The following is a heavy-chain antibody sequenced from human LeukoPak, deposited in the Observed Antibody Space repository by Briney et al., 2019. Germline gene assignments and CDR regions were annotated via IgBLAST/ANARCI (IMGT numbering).Heavy chain of an antibody. J-gene: IGHJ6*02. Sequence: TGGSLRLSCAASGFTFSSYAMSWVRQAPGKGLEWVSAISGSGGGTYYADSVKGRFTISRDNSKNTLYLQMNSLRAEDTAVYYCAKGGLVVVDYGMDVWGQGTTVTVSS. CDR3: AKGGLVVVDYGMDV. V-gene: IGHV3-23*01. CDR2: ISGSGGGT. CDR1: GFTFSSYA. D-gene: IGHD2-15*01.